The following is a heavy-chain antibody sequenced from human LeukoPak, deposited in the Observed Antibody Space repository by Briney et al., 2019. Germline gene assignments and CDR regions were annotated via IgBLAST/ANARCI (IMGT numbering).Heavy chain of an antibody. CDR1: GYTFTSYY. J-gene: IGHJ5*02. CDR3: ARGAGRMDCSSTSCYKRLGNWFDP. D-gene: IGHD2-2*02. Sequence: ASVKVSCKASGYTFTSYYMHWVRQAPGQGLEWMGIINPSGGSTSYAQKFQGRVTMTRDTSTSTVYMELSSLRSEDTAVYYCARGAGRMDCSSTSCYKRLGNWFDPWGQGALVTVSS. V-gene: IGHV1-46*01. CDR2: INPSGGST.